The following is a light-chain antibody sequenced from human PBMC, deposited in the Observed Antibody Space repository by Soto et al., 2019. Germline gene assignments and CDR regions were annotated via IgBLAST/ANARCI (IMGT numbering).Light chain of an antibody. V-gene: IGKV3-11*01. CDR3: QQRNIWPPVT. J-gene: IGKJ5*01. CDR2: GAF. Sequence: EIVLTQSPGAMSLSPGERATLSCRASPSVTNYLAWYQQKPGQAPRLVIYGAFNRATGIPARFSGSGSGTDSTLTISSLEPEDFAVYYCQQRNIWPPVTFGQGTRLEIK. CDR1: PSVTNY.